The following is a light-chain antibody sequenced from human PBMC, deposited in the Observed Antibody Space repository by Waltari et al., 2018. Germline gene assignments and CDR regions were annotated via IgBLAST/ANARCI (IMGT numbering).Light chain of an antibody. CDR1: QSVGGD. J-gene: IGKJ4*01. V-gene: IGKV3-15*01. CDR2: GTI. Sequence: EVVMTQSPATLSVSPGESATLSCGASQSVGGDLAGYQQKPGQAPRRLIYGTITRPTGVSARFSGSGSGKEFTLTISRLQSEDFAVYYCQQYNNWPLTFGGGTKVEI. CDR3: QQYNNWPLT.